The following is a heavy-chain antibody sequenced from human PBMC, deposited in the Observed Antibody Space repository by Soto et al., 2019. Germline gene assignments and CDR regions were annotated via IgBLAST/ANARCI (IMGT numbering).Heavy chain of an antibody. D-gene: IGHD2-15*01. V-gene: IGHV2-26*01. Sequence: QVTLKESGPVLVKPTETLTLTCTVSGFSLSNSKMGVSWIRQPPGKALEWLAQISSNDEKTYRTSLKSRLTISKDTSKTQVVLTMATMDPVDTGTSFCVRATGYCSGGSCYPKWFDPWGQGILVTVSS. CDR3: VRATGYCSGGSCYPKWFDP. J-gene: IGHJ5*02. CDR1: GFSLSNSKMG. CDR2: ISSNDEK.